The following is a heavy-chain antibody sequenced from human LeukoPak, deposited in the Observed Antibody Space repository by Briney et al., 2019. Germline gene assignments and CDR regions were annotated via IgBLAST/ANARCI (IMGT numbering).Heavy chain of an antibody. D-gene: IGHD3-10*01. CDR3: AREMDYGSGSRGY. J-gene: IGHJ4*02. V-gene: IGHV3-66*01. Sequence: GGSLRLSCAASGFTVSSNYMSWVRQAPGKGLEWVSVIYSGGSTYYADAVKGRFTISRDNSKNTLYLQMNSLRAEGTAVYYCAREMDYGSGSRGYWGQGTLVTVSS. CDR2: IYSGGST. CDR1: GFTVSSNY.